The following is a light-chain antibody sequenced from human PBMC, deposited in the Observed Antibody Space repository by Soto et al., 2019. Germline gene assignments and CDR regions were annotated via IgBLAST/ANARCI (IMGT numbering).Light chain of an antibody. CDR1: QNIDHW. CDR2: DAS. J-gene: IGKJ1*01. CDR3: QRYNSNSRT. Sequence: DIQMTQSPSTLAASVGDRVTIACRASQNIDHWLAWYQLKPGKAPKFLIYDASILESGVPSRFGGSGSGTEFTLTISSLQPDDFATYYCQRYNSNSRTFGQGTRVELK. V-gene: IGKV1-5*01.